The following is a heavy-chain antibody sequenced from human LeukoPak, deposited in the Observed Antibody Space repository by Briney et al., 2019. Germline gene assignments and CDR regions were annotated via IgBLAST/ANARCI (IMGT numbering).Heavy chain of an antibody. D-gene: IGHD3-10*01. Sequence: GGSLRLSCAASGFTFSSYAMHWVRQAPGKGLEWVAVISYDGSNKYYADSVKGRFTISRDNSKNTLYLQMNSLRAEDTAVYYCANGVYYGSGIPDFDYWGQGTLVTVSS. CDR3: ANGVYYGSGIPDFDY. CDR1: GFTFSSYA. CDR2: ISYDGSNK. V-gene: IGHV3-30-3*01. J-gene: IGHJ4*02.